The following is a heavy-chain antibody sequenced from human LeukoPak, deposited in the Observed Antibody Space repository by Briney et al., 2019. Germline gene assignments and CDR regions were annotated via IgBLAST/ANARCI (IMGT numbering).Heavy chain of an antibody. CDR1: GFTFSSYS. V-gene: IGHV3-30*18. Sequence: GGSLRLSCAASGFTFSSYSMHWVRQAPGKGLEWVAVISYDGSNKYYADSVKGRFTISRDNSKNTLYLQMNSLRAEDTAVYYCAKEGSYDFWSGYFDQYYFDYWGQGTLVTVSS. D-gene: IGHD3-3*01. CDR3: AKEGSYDFWSGYFDQYYFDY. J-gene: IGHJ4*02. CDR2: ISYDGSNK.